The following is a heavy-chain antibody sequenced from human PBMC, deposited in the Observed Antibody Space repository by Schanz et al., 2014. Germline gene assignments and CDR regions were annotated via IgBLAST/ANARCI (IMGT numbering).Heavy chain of an antibody. Sequence: QVQLVQSGAEVKKPGASVKVSCKASGCTFTSYGISWVRQAPGQGLEWMGWISAYNGNTKYPQKLQGRVTMTTDTSTSTAYMELRSLRSDDTAVYYCARSAGRDFWSGYYTRFDYWGQGTLVTVSS. J-gene: IGHJ4*02. D-gene: IGHD3-3*01. CDR1: GCTFTSYG. CDR2: ISAYNGNT. CDR3: ARSAGRDFWSGYYTRFDY. V-gene: IGHV1-18*01.